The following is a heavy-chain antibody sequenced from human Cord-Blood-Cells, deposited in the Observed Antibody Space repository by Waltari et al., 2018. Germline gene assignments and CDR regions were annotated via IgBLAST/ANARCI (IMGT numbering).Heavy chain of an antibody. CDR2: IYYSGST. CDR3: ARGETGDAQIFDY. CDR1: GGSISSYY. V-gene: IGHV4-59*01. Sequence: ETLSLTCTVSGGSISSYYWSWIRQPPGKGLEWIGYIYYSGSTNYNPSLKSRVTISVDTSKNQFSLKLSSVTAADTAVYYCARGETGDAQIFDYWGQGTLVTVSS. D-gene: IGHD7-27*01. J-gene: IGHJ4*02.